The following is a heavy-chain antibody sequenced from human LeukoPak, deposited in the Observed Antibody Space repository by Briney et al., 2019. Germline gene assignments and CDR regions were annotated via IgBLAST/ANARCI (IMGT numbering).Heavy chain of an antibody. V-gene: IGHV3-30*03. J-gene: IGHJ4*02. D-gene: IGHD6-19*01. CDR3: ARDRGLGFDY. CDR1: GFTFSSYG. Sequence: PGRSLRLSCAASGFTFSSYGMHWVRQAPGKGLEWVAVISYDGSNKYYADSVKGRFTISRDNSKNTLYLQMNSLRAEDTAVYYCARDRGLGFDYWGQGTLVTVSS. CDR2: ISYDGSNK.